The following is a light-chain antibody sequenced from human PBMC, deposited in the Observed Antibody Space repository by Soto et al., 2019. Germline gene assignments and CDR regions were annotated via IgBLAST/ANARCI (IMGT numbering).Light chain of an antibody. CDR2: QDS. Sequence: SSELTQPPSVSVSPGQTASITCSGDKLGDKYACWYQQKPGQSPVLVIYQDSKRPSGIPERFSGSNSGNTATLTISGTQAMDEADYYCQAWDSSEGVFGTGTKVTVL. J-gene: IGLJ1*01. CDR1: KLGDKY. CDR3: QAWDSSEGV. V-gene: IGLV3-1*01.